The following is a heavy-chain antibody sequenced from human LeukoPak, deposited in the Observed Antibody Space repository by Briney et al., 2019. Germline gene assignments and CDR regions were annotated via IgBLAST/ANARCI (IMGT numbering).Heavy chain of an antibody. CDR2: VIASGAAT. J-gene: IGHJ4*02. V-gene: IGHV3-23*01. D-gene: IGHD4-17*01. CDR1: EFTFSRYA. Sequence: GGSLRLSCTASEFTFSRYAMSWVRQAPGKGLEWVSAVIASGAATYYADSVKGRFTISRGNSKKTMSLQMNSLRAEDTAVYYCAKGDSGDYAFDYWGRGILVTVSS. CDR3: AKGDSGDYAFDY.